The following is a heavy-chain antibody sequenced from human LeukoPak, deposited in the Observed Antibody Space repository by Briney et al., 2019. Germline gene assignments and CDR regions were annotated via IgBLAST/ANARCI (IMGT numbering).Heavy chain of an antibody. CDR1: GGSISSGDYY. D-gene: IGHD3-10*01. CDR2: IYYSGST. CDR3: ARDLSVSGQLLSTSAFDI. Sequence: SETLSLTCTVSGGSISSGDYYWRWLRQPPGKGLEWIGYIYYSGSTYYNPSLKSRVTISVVTSKNQFSLKLSSVTAADTAVYYCARDLSVSGQLLSTSAFDIWGQGTMVTVSS. J-gene: IGHJ3*02. V-gene: IGHV4-30-4*01.